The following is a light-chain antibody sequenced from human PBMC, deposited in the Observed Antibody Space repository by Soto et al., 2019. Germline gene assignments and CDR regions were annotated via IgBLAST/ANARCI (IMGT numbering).Light chain of an antibody. CDR1: SSDIGAYHY. CDR2: NVS. CDR3: SSYSGTSALYV. V-gene: IGLV2-14*03. J-gene: IGLJ1*01. Sequence: QSALTQPASVSGSPGQSITISCTGTSSDIGAYHYVSWYQQHPGRAPKLMISNVSNRPSGVSNRFSGSKSGNTASLTISGLQTDDEADYFCSSYSGTSALYVFGAGTKLTVL.